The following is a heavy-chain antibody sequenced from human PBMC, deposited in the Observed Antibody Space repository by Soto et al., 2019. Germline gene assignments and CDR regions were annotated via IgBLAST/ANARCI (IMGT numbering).Heavy chain of an antibody. CDR1: GGSVSSGSYY. Sequence: SETLSLTCTVSGGSVSSGSYYWSWIRQPPGKGLEWIGYIYYSGSTNYNPSLKSRVTISVDTSKNQFSLKLSSVTAADTAVYYCAREGRWIPYNWFDPWGQGTLVTVS. V-gene: IGHV4-61*01. D-gene: IGHD5-18*01. CDR3: AREGRWIPYNWFDP. J-gene: IGHJ5*02. CDR2: IYYSGST.